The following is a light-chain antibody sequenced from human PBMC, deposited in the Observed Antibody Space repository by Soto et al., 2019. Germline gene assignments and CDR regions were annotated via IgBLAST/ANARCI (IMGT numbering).Light chain of an antibody. J-gene: IGKJ2*01. V-gene: IGKV1-9*01. CDR2: TAS. Sequence: DIQVTQSPSFLSASVGDRVTITCRASQAISNYLAWYQQIPGRAPKLLIYTASTLHSGVPSRFSGSGSGTEFTLTISSLQPEDFATYYCQQFNNYPLTFGQGTKVDIK. CDR1: QAISNY. CDR3: QQFNNYPLT.